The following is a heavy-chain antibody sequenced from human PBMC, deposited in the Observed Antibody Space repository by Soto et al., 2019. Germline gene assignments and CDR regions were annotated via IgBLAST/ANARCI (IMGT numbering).Heavy chain of an antibody. V-gene: IGHV3-30-3*01. Sequence: PGGSLRLSCAASGFTFNSYAMHWVRQAPGKGLEWVAVISYDGSNKYYADSVKGRFTIPRDNSKNTLYLQMNSLRAEDTAVYYCARDGLLGYFDYWGQGTLVTVSS. D-gene: IGHD2-15*01. J-gene: IGHJ4*02. CDR3: ARDGLLGYFDY. CDR1: GFTFNSYA. CDR2: ISYDGSNK.